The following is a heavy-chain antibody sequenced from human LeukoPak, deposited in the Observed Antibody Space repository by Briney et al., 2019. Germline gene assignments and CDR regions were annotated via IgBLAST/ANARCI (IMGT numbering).Heavy chain of an antibody. CDR3: AKDVGNDYDCSGDLRTMPFDS. J-gene: IGHJ4*02. Sequence: GGSLRLSCSASGFHLQYYAITWVRQAPGKGLEWVSAISGSGAGTYYADSVKGRFTISRDNSKNTEYLQMNSLRAEDTAVYYCAKDVGNDYDCSGDLRTMPFDSWGQGTLVTVSS. CDR2: ISGSGAGT. D-gene: IGHD3-22*01. V-gene: IGHV3-23*01. CDR1: GFHLQYYA.